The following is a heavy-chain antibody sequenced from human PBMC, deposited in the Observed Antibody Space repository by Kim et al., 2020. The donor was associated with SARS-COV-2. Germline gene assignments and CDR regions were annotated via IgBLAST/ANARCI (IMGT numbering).Heavy chain of an antibody. Sequence: SETLSLTCAVYGGSFSGYYWSWIRQPPGKGLEWIGEINHSGSTNYNPSLKSRVTISVDTSKNQFSLKLSSLTPADTAVFYFARVAGGAWGYWGQGTLATV. CDR2: INHSGST. V-gene: IGHV4-34*01. J-gene: IGHJ4*02. CDR1: GGSFSGYY. CDR3: ARVAGGAWGY. D-gene: IGHD6-19*01.